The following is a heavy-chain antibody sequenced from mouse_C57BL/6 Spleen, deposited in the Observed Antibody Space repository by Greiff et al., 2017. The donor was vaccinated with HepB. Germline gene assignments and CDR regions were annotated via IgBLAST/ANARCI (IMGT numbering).Heavy chain of an antibody. CDR3: ARGVTTVADYYAMDY. J-gene: IGHJ4*01. CDR1: GYTFTSYW. CDR2: IDPSDSYT. D-gene: IGHD1-1*01. Sequence: VQLQQSGAELVRPGTSVKLSCKASGYTFTSYWMHWVKQRPGQGLEWIGVIDPSDSYTNYNQKFKGKATLTVDTSSSTAYMQLSSLTSEDSAVYYCARGVTTVADYYAMDYWGQGTSVTVSS. V-gene: IGHV1-59*01.